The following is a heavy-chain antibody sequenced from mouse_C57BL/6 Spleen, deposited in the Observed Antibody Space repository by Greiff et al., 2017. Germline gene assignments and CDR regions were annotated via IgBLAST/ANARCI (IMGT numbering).Heavy chain of an antibody. CDR1: GYTFTSYW. Sequence: VQLQQPGAELVRPGTSVKLSCKASGYTFTSYWMHWVKQRPGQGLEWIGVIDPSDSYTNYNQKFKGKATLTVDTSSSTAYMRLSSLTSEDSAVYYCAGFYSNYGDYWGQGTTLTVSS. CDR3: AGFYSNYGDY. D-gene: IGHD2-5*01. J-gene: IGHJ2*01. V-gene: IGHV1-59*01. CDR2: IDPSDSYT.